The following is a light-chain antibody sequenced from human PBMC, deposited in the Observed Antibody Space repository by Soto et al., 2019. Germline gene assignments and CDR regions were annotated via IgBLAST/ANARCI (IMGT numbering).Light chain of an antibody. V-gene: IGKV3-15*01. CDR1: QSVSSN. J-gene: IGKJ5*01. CDR3: QQYNNWPPIT. Sequence: VGTQSPDTLSLSPGERATLSCRASQSVSSNLAWYQQKPGQAPRLLIYGVSTRATGIPARFSGSGSGTEFTLTISSLQSEDFAVYYCQQYNNWPPITFGQGTRLEIK. CDR2: GVS.